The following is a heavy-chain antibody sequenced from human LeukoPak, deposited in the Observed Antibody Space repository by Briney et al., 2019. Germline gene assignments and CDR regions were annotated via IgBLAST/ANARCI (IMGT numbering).Heavy chain of an antibody. D-gene: IGHD6-6*01. V-gene: IGHV1-2*02. CDR1: GYTFTGYY. CDR3: ARVSPGSSSGDFDY. Sequence: ASVKVSCKASGYTFTGYYMHWVRQAPGQGLEWMGWINPNNGGTNYAQKFQGRVTMTRDTSISTAYMELSRLRSDDTAVYYCARVSPGSSSGDFDYWGQGTLVTVS. J-gene: IGHJ4*02. CDR2: INPNNGGT.